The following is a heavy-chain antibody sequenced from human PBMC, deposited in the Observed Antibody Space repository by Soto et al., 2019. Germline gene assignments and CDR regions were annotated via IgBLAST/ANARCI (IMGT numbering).Heavy chain of an antibody. CDR2: ISWNSGSI. Sequence: EVQLVESVGGLVQPGRSLRLSCAASGFTFDDYAMHWVRQAPGKGLEWVSGISWNSGSIGYADTVKGRFTISRDNAKNSMYLKMNSLRAEDTALYYCAKAAVVVVAATYFDYWGQGTLVTVSS. D-gene: IGHD2-15*01. J-gene: IGHJ4*02. CDR3: AKAAVVVVAATYFDY. V-gene: IGHV3-9*01. CDR1: GFTFDDYA.